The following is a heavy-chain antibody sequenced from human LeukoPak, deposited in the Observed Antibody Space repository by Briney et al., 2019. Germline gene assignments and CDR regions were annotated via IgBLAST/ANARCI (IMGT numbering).Heavy chain of an antibody. J-gene: IGHJ4*02. V-gene: IGHV3-21*04. CDR2: ISSSSSYI. CDR1: GFTFSSYS. CDR3: AKDPESGTWGSFDC. D-gene: IGHD1-26*01. Sequence: TGGSLRLSCAASGFTFSSYSMNWVRQAPGKGLEWVSSISSSSSYIYYADSVKGRFTFSRDNSKNTLYLQMNSLRAEDTAVYYCAKDPESGTWGSFDCWGQGTLVTVSS.